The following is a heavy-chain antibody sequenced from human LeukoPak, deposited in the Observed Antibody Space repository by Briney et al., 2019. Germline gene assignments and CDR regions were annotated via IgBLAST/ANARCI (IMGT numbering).Heavy chain of an antibody. CDR1: GGSISSYY. CDR2: ISYSWST. D-gene: IGHD1-26*01. CDR3: ARGLVVGPTQAFDY. Sequence: PSETLSLTCTVSGGSISSYYWSWIRQPPGKGLEWIGDISYSWSTNYNPSLKSRVTISVDTSKNQFSLKLSSVTVADTAIYFCARGLVVGPTQAFDYWGQGSLVTVSS. V-gene: IGHV4-59*01. J-gene: IGHJ4*02.